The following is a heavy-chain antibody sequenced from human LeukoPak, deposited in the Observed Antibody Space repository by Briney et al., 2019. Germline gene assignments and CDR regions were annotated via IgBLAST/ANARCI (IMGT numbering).Heavy chain of an antibody. CDR1: GFTVSSNY. D-gene: IGHD2-2*01. CDR2: IYSGGST. Sequence: GGSLRLSCAASGFTVSSNYMSWVRQAPGKGLEWVSVIYSGGSTYYADSVKGRFTISRDNAKNSLYLQMNSLRAEDTAVYYCAKPSYCSSTSCDPVDYWGQGTLVTVSS. V-gene: IGHV3-53*01. CDR3: AKPSYCSSTSCDPVDY. J-gene: IGHJ4*02.